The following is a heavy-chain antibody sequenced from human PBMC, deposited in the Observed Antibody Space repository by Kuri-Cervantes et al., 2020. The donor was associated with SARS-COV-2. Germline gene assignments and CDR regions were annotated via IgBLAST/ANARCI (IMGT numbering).Heavy chain of an antibody. D-gene: IGHD4/OR15-4a*01. J-gene: IGHJ6*01. V-gene: IGHV3-30-3*01. CDR2: ISYDGSNK. CDR3: ARDRGYGGSYMDV. Sequence: LSLICAASGFTFSSYAMHWVRQAPGKGMEWVAVISYDGSNKYYADSVKGRFTISRDNSENTLYLQTNSLRAEDTAVYYCARDRGYGGSYMDVWGQGTTVTVSS. CDR1: GFTFSSYA.